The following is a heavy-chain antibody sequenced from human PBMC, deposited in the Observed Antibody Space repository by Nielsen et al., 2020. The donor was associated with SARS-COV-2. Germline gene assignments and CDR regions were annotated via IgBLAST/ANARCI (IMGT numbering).Heavy chain of an antibody. CDR3: ASVGTPRDESFYYMDV. CDR2: IHPITGDT. V-gene: IGHV1-2*06. D-gene: IGHD1-7*01. Sequence: WVRQAPGQGLEWMGRIHPITGDTKYGLKFQGRVTMTRDTSITIAYMELRGLSSDDTALYYCASVGTPRDESFYYMDVWGRGTTVTVSS. J-gene: IGHJ6*03.